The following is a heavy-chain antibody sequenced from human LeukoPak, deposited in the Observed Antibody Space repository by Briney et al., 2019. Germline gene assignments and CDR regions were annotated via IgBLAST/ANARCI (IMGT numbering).Heavy chain of an antibody. D-gene: IGHD3-10*01. V-gene: IGHV4-34*01. J-gene: IGHJ4*02. Sequence: SETLSLTCAVYDRSFRTYFWAWIRQLPGKGLEWIGETTYSENTSYNPSLKSRVTISVDTSKNQFSLKLTSVTAADTGLYCCARGGFYGSGRSTDYWGQGTLVTVSS. CDR3: ARGGFYGSGRSTDY. CDR2: TTYSENT. CDR1: DRSFRTYF.